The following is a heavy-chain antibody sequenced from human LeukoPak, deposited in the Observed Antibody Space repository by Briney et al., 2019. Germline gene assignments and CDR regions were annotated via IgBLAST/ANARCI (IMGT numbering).Heavy chain of an antibody. D-gene: IGHD2-21*01. CDR2: ITSSSSNI. Sequence: GGSLRLSCAASISTFSTYSMNWVRQAPGKGLEWVSYITSSSSNIYYADSVKGRFTISRDNAKKSLYLQMNNLRAEDTAVYYCARLYSAAFDIWGEGTMVTVSS. V-gene: IGHV3-48*01. J-gene: IGHJ3*02. CDR3: ARLYSAAFDI. CDR1: ISTFSTYS.